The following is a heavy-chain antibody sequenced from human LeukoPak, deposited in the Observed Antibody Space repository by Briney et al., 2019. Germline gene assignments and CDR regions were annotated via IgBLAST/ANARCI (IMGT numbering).Heavy chain of an antibody. CDR1: GFSFSSYA. J-gene: IGHJ4*02. Sequence: PGGSLRLSCAASGFSFSSYAVAWVRQAPGKGLEWVSALTDSGTGANFADSVTGRFTISRDNSNNTLYLQMNSLRAEDTAIYYCAKRSGGSYGYFDYWGQGTLVTVSS. CDR3: AKRSGGSYGYFDY. V-gene: IGHV3-23*01. D-gene: IGHD3-10*01. CDR2: LTDSGTGA.